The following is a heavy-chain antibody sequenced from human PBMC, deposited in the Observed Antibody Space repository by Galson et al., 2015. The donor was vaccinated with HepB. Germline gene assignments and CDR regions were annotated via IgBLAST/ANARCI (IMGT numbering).Heavy chain of an antibody. Sequence: ETLSLTCAVYGGSFSGYYWSWIRQPPGKGLEWIGEINHSGSTNYNPSLKSRVTISVDTSKNQFSLKLSSVTAADTAVYYCARGRYYYGSGSYLEMGAFDIWGQGTMVTVSS. CDR3: ARGRYYYGSGSYLEMGAFDI. J-gene: IGHJ3*02. CDR1: GGSFSGYY. D-gene: IGHD3-10*01. CDR2: INHSGST. V-gene: IGHV4-34*01.